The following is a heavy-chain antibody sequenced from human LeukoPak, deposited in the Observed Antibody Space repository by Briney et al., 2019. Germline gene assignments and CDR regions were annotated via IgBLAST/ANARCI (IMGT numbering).Heavy chain of an antibody. V-gene: IGHV4-39*07. D-gene: IGHD3-22*01. J-gene: IGHJ4*02. CDR3: ARNYYDSSGFGY. CDR2: ILYSGTT. CDR1: GGSISGSSSS. Sequence: SETLSLTCTVSGGSISGSSSSWGWIRQPPGEGLEWIGNILYSGTTYYNPSLKSRVTISVDTSKNQFSLKLSSVTAADTAVYYCARNYYDSSGFGYWGQGTLVTVS.